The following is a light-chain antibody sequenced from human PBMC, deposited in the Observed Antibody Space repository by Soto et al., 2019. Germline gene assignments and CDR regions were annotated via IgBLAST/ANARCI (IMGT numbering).Light chain of an antibody. CDR2: EGD. J-gene: IGLJ3*02. CDR3: CSYAGSSTWV. V-gene: IGLV2-23*01. CDR1: SSDVGSYNL. Sequence: QSVLTQPASVSGSPGQSITISCTGSSSDVGSYNLVSWYQQHPGKAPKLMIYEGDKRPSGVSNRFSGSTSGNTASLTISGLQAEDEADYYCCSYAGSSTWVFGGGTKLTVL.